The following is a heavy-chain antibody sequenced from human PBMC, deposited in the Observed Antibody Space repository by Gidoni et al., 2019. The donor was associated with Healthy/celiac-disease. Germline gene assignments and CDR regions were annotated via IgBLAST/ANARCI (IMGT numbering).Heavy chain of an antibody. Sequence: QVQLVESGGGVVQPGRSRRPSCSASGFTLSSYAMHWVRQAPGKGLEWVAVISDDGSNKYYADSVKGRFTISRDNSKNTLYLQMNSLRAEDTAVYYCARDPLGYSSSWSFFDYWGQGTLVTVSS. CDR3: ARDPLGYSSSWSFFDY. CDR2: ISDDGSNK. CDR1: GFTLSSYA. J-gene: IGHJ4*02. D-gene: IGHD6-13*01. V-gene: IGHV3-30-3*01.